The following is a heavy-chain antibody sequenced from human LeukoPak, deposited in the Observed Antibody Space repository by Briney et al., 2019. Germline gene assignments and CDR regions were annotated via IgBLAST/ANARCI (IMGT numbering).Heavy chain of an antibody. CDR2: ISPYNGNT. V-gene: IGHV1-18*01. Sequence: ASVKVSCKASGYTFTSYGISWVRQAPGQGLEWMGWISPYNGNTNYAQKLQGRVTMTTDTSTSTAYMELRSLRSDDPAVYYCARFGYSSSWYYRDYYYYGMDVWGQGTTVTVSS. D-gene: IGHD6-13*01. J-gene: IGHJ6*02. CDR3: ARFGYSSSWYYRDYYYYGMDV. CDR1: GYTFTSYG.